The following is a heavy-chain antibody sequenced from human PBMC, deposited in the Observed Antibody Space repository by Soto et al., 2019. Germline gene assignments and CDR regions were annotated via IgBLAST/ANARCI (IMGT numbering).Heavy chain of an antibody. V-gene: IGHV4-31*03. CDR1: GGSISSGGYY. Sequence: QVQLQESGPGLVKPSQTLTLTCTVSGGSISSGGYYWSWIRQHPGKGLEWIGHISDSGSTYYNPSLKSRVTISVDTSKNHFSLKLSAVTAADTALYYCARTTFYDIFTAYYSLFDYWCQGTLVSVSS. D-gene: IGHD3-9*01. J-gene: IGHJ4*02. CDR2: ISDSGST. CDR3: ARTTFYDIFTAYYSLFDY.